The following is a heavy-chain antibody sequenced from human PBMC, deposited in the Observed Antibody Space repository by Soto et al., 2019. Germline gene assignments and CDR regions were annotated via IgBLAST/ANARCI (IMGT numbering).Heavy chain of an antibody. CDR2: ITVTGGST. CDR1: GFRLSDSA. J-gene: IGHJ4*02. D-gene: IGHD3-3*01. Sequence: GGSLRLSCAASGFRLSDSAVSWVRQAPGKGLEWVSSITVTGGSTFYADSVKGRFTISRDNSKNTLYLQMNSLRAEDTAVYYCARDPALTAYYDFWSGYPHALDYCGQGTLVIVSS. CDR3: ARDPALTAYYDFWSGYPHALDY. V-gene: IGHV3-23*01.